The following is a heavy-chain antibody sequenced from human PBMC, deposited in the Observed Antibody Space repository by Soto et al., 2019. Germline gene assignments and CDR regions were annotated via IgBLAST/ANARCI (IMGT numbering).Heavy chain of an antibody. CDR1: GFTFSSYA. V-gene: IGHV3-64*02. Sequence: EVLLVESGEGLVQPGGSLRLSCAASGFTFSSYAMHWVRQAPGKGLEYVSAISRNGGSTYYADSVKGRFTISRDNSKNTLYLQMGSLRAEDMAVYYCARGAGWFDHWGQGTLVTVSS. CDR2: ISRNGGST. CDR3: ARGAGWFDH. J-gene: IGHJ5*02. D-gene: IGHD3-10*01.